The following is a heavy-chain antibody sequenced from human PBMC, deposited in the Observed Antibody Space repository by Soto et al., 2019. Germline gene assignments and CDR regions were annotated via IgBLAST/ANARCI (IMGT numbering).Heavy chain of an antibody. CDR2: IYYSGST. Sequence: SETLSLTCTVSGGSISRGDYYWSWIPQPPGKGLEWIGYIYYSGSTYYNPSLKSRVTKSVDTSKNQFSLMRSSVTAADTAVYYCARGVESNIVVVPASSWFDPWGQGTLVTVSS. D-gene: IGHD2-2*01. J-gene: IGHJ5*02. CDR3: ARGVESNIVVVPASSWFDP. V-gene: IGHV4-30-4*01. CDR1: GGSISRGDYY.